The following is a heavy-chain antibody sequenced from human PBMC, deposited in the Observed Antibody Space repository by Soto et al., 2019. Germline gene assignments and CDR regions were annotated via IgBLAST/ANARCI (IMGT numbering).Heavy chain of an antibody. D-gene: IGHD2-15*01. CDR2: ISSNGGST. CDR1: GFTFSSYA. Sequence: EVQLVESGGGLVQPGGSLRLSCAASGFTFSSYAMHWVRQAPGKGLEYVSAISSNGGSTYYANSVKSRFTISRDNSKNTLYLQMGSLRAEDMAVYYCARDRLPKGGGLSDYWGQGTLVTFSS. J-gene: IGHJ4*02. V-gene: IGHV3-64*01. CDR3: ARDRLPKGGGLSDY.